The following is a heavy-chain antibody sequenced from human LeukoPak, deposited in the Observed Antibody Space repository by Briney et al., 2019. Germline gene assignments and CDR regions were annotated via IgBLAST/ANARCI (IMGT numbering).Heavy chain of an antibody. J-gene: IGHJ4*02. CDR3: ARALCIWGGDCHYFDY. D-gene: IGHD2-21*01. CDR2: IKEDGSEK. CDR1: GFTFSTFW. V-gene: IGHV3-7*01. Sequence: GGSLRLSCAASGFTFSTFWMTWVRQAPGKGLEWVANIKEDGSEKYYVDSVKGRFTISRDNAKNSLYLQMNSLRAEDTAVYYCARALCIWGGDCHYFDYWGQGTLVTVSS.